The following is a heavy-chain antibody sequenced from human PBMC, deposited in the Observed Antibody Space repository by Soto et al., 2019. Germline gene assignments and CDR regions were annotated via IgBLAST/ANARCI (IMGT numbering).Heavy chain of an antibody. J-gene: IGHJ4*01. CDR2: ISWNSANI. Sequence: PGGSLRLSCAASGFTYADYAMHWVQQPPGKGLEWVSGISWNSANIGYADSVKGRFTISRDNAKNSLYLQMNSLRPEDTALYYCTKNPPYYDSGAFYHPFDSWGHGTLVTVSS. CDR1: GFTYADYA. D-gene: IGHD3-22*01. V-gene: IGHV3-9*01. CDR3: TKNPPYYDSGAFYHPFDS.